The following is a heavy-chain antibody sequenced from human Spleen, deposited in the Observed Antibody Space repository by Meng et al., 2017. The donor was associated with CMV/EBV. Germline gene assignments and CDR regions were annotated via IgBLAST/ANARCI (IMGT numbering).Heavy chain of an antibody. J-gene: IGHJ5*02. Sequence: ASVKVSCKASGYTFSSYHMHWVRQAPGQGLEWMGMINPSGDSTNYAQKFQGRVTMTRDTSTSTVYMELSSLRSEDTAVYYCPRVSLYWFDPWGQGTLVTVSS. V-gene: IGHV1-46*01. CDR3: PRVSLYWFDP. CDR1: GYTFSSYH. CDR2: INPSGDST.